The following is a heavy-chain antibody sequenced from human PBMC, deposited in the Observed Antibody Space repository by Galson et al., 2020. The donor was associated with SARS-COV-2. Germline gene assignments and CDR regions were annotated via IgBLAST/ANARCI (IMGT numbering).Heavy chain of an antibody. CDR3: ASSTPYCSSTSCYPYYFDD. V-gene: IGHV5-51*01. D-gene: IGHD2-2*01. J-gene: IGHJ4*02. CDR1: GYSFTSYW. Sequence: GESLKISCQGSGYSFTSYWIGWVRQMPGKGLEWMGIIYPGDSDTRYSPSFQGQVTISADKSISTAYLQWSSLKASDTAMYYCASSTPYCSSTSCYPYYFDDWGQGTLVTVSS. CDR2: IYPGDSDT.